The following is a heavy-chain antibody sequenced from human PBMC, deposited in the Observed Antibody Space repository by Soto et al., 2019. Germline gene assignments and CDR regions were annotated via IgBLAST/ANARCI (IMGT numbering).Heavy chain of an antibody. CDR3: ARSHRIAKLMDV. J-gene: IGHJ6*02. V-gene: IGHV1-18*04. Sequence: WASVKVSCKASGYTFTSYGISWVRQAPGQGLEWMGWISAYNGNTNYAQRLQGRVTMTTDTSTSTAYMELRSLRSDDTAVYYCARSHRIAKLMDVWGQGTTVTVSS. CDR1: GYTFTSYG. D-gene: IGHD6-13*01. CDR2: ISAYNGNT.